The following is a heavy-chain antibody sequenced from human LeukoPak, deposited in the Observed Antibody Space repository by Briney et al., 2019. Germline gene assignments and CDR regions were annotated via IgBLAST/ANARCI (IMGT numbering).Heavy chain of an antibody. D-gene: IGHD3-3*01. V-gene: IGHV4-61*02. Sequence: SQTLSLTCTVSGGSISSGSYYWSWIRQPAGKGLEWIGRIYTSGSTNYNPSLKSRVTISVDTSKNQFSLKLSSVTAADTAVYYCARRSVAIIPPFYYYYMDVWGKGTTVTVSS. J-gene: IGHJ6*03. CDR2: IYTSGST. CDR1: GGSISSGSYY. CDR3: ARRSVAIIPPFYYYYMDV.